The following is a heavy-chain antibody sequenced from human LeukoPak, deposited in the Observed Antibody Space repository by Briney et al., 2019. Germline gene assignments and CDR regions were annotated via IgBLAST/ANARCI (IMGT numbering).Heavy chain of an antibody. Sequence: ASVKVSCKASGYTFTSYPIHWVRQAPGQGLEWMGWINTGNGNTKYSQKFQGRLTVTMDTSAGTAYMELSSLRSEDTAVYYCARNMAVAGTPAVWGQGTLVTVSS. D-gene: IGHD6-19*01. V-gene: IGHV1-3*04. J-gene: IGHJ4*02. CDR3: ARNMAVAGTPAV. CDR2: INTGNGNT. CDR1: GYTFTSYP.